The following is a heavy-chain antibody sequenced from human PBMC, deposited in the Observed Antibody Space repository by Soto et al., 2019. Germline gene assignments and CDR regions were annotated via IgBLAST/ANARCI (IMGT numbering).Heavy chain of an antibody. CDR2: IGLGSSTK. V-gene: IGHV3-48*01. D-gene: IGHD1-26*01. CDR1: GFTFRNYG. J-gene: IGHJ4*02. Sequence: GGSLRLSCSASGFTFRNYGMNCVRQAPGKGLEWVSYIGLGSSTKYYADSVEGRFTISRDNAKNSLYLQMNSLRAEDTAVYYCARVGWELLLDYFDYWGQGTLVTVSS. CDR3: ARVGWELLLDYFDY.